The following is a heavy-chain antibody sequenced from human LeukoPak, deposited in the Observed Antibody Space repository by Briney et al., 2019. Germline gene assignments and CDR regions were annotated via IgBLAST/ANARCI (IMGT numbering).Heavy chain of an antibody. J-gene: IGHJ6*03. V-gene: IGHV3-21*01. Sequence: GGSLRLSCAASGFTFSSYAMSWVRQAPGKGLEWVSSISTSSSYIYYADSVKGRFTISRDNAKDSLYLQMNSLRAEDTALYYCARDGDTVLTRGYYYYMDVWGKGTTVTVSS. D-gene: IGHD4-23*01. CDR3: ARDGDTVLTRGYYYYMDV. CDR2: ISTSSSYI. CDR1: GFTFSSYA.